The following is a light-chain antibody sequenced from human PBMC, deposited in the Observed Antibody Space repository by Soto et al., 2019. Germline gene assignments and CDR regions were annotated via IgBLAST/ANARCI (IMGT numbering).Light chain of an antibody. CDR2: AAS. J-gene: IGKJ3*01. V-gene: IGKV1-12*01. Sequence: DIQMTQSPSSVSASVGDRVTIACRASHNINSWLAWYQQKPGRAPRFLIYAASNLQSGVPSRFSGSGSGTEFTLTITNLQPEDFATYFCQQANSFPFTFGPGTRVDIK. CDR3: QQANSFPFT. CDR1: HNINSW.